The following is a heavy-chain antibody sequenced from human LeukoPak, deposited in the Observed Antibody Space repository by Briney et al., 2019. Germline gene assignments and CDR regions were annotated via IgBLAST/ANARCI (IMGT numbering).Heavy chain of an antibody. Sequence: GGSLRLSCAASGFTFSSYSMNWVRQAPGKGLEWVSYISISSSTIYYADSVKGRFTISRDNAKNSLYLQMDSLRAGDTAVHYCAREAITGTFGFDPWGQGTLVTVSS. V-gene: IGHV3-48*01. D-gene: IGHD1-7*01. CDR3: AREAITGTFGFDP. CDR2: ISISSSTI. CDR1: GFTFSSYS. J-gene: IGHJ5*02.